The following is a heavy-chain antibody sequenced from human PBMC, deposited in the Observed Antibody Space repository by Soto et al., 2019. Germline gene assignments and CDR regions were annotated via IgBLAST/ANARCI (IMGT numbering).Heavy chain of an antibody. CDR1: GGSFSGYY. CDR2: INNSGST. Sequence: QVQLQQWGAGLLKPSETLSLTCAVYGGSFSGYYWTWIRQPPGTGLEWIGEINNSGSTNYNPSLKSRVTISVDTSKNQFSLKLTSVTAADTAVYYCARDKITGRFDYWGQGPLVTVSS. D-gene: IGHD2-8*02. V-gene: IGHV4-34*01. CDR3: ARDKITGRFDY. J-gene: IGHJ4*02.